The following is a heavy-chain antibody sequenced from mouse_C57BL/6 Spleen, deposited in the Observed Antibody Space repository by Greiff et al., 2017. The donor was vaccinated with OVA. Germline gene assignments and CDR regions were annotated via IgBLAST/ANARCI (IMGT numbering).Heavy chain of an antibody. CDR1: GYTFTSYW. Sequence: QVQLQQPGAELVRPGTSVKLSCKASGYTFTSYWMHWVKQRPGQGLEWIGVIDPSDSYTNYNPKFKGKATLTVDPSSSTAYMQLSSLTSEDSAVDYCARKGSGYPFDYWGQGTLVTVSA. J-gene: IGHJ3*01. D-gene: IGHD3-2*02. CDR3: ARKGSGYPFDY. CDR2: IDPSDSYT. V-gene: IGHV1-59*01.